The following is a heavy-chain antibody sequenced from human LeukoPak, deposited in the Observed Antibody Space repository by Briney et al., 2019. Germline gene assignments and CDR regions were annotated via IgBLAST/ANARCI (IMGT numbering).Heavy chain of an antibody. CDR3: ASSPYGSGTPGS. V-gene: IGHV1-46*01. J-gene: IGHJ5*02. CDR1: GYTFTSYY. Sequence: ASVKVSCKASGYTFTSYYMHWVRQAPGQGLEWMGIINPSGGSTSYAQKFQGRVTMTRDTSTSTVYMELSSLRSEDTAVHYCASSPYGSGTPGSWGQGTLVTVSS. D-gene: IGHD3-10*01. CDR2: INPSGGST.